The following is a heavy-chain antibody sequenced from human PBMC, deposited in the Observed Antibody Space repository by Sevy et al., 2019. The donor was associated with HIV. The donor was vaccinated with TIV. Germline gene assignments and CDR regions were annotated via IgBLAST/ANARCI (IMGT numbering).Heavy chain of an antibody. Sequence: SENLSLTCTVSGGSISSSSYYWGWIRQPPGKGLEWIGSIYYSGSTYYNPSLKSRVTISVDTSKNQFSLKLSSVTAADTAVYYCARQDYYDNSHFDYWGQGTLVTVSS. V-gene: IGHV4-39*01. CDR1: GGSISSSSYY. CDR2: IYYSGST. D-gene: IGHD3-22*01. J-gene: IGHJ4*02. CDR3: ARQDYYDNSHFDY.